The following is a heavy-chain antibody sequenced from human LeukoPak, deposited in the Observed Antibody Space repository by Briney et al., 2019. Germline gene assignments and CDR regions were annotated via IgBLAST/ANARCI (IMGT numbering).Heavy chain of an antibody. CDR2: IYYSGST. J-gene: IGHJ4*02. D-gene: IGHD6-13*01. V-gene: IGHV4-30-4*01. CDR1: GGSISSGDYY. Sequence: PSETLSLTCTVSGGSISSGDYYWSWIRQPPGKGLEWIGYIYYSGSTYYNPSLKSRVTISVDTSKNQFSLKLSSVTAADTAVYYCARDSGRAAAGKGYFDYWGQGTLVTVSS. CDR3: ARDSGRAAAGKGYFDY.